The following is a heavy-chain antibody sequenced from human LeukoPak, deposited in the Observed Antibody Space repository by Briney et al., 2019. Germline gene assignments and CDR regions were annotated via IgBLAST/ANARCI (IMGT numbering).Heavy chain of an antibody. CDR2: INPSGGST. J-gene: IGHJ4*02. V-gene: IGHV1-46*01. Sequence: GASVKVSRKASGYTFTSYYMHWVRQAPGQGLEWMGIINPSGGSTSYAQKFQGRVTMTRDTSTSTVYMELSSLRSEDTAVYYCARSVGRYFDWLSPILGYWGQGTLVTVSS. CDR1: GYTFTSYY. CDR3: ARSVGRYFDWLSPILGY. D-gene: IGHD3-9*01.